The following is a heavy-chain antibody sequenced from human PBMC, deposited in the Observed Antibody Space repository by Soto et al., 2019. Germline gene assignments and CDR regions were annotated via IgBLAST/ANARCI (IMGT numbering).Heavy chain of an antibody. Sequence: QVQLVQSGADVQRPGSSVRVSCKASSDTFNFYTINWVRQAPGQGLQWMGTITPILSMSNYAPRFQGRVTMTADKSTSQAYMELSSLRSEDTAMYYCATSYGSGYRAFDSWGQGALVTVSS. D-gene: IGHD3-10*01. CDR1: SDTFNFYT. CDR3: ATSYGSGYRAFDS. CDR2: ITPILSMS. V-gene: IGHV1-69*02. J-gene: IGHJ4*02.